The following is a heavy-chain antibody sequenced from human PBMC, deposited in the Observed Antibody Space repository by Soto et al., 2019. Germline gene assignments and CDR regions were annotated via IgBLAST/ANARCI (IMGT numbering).Heavy chain of an antibody. Sequence: ASVKVSCKPSGYTFTGYYMHWVRQAPGQGLEWMGWINPHSGGANYAQNFQGRVTLTRDASINTAYMDLTRLTSGDAAVYYCARSSTYNFDSSGYYDYWGQGTLVTVSS. V-gene: IGHV1-2*02. CDR2: INPHSGGA. D-gene: IGHD3-22*01. CDR3: ARSSTYNFDSSGYYDY. J-gene: IGHJ4*02. CDR1: GYTFTGYY.